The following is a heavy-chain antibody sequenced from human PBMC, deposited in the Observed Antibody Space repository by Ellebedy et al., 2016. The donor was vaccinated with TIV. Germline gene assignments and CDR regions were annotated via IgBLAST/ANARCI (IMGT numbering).Heavy chain of an antibody. J-gene: IGHJ4*02. CDR1: GFTFSSYW. D-gene: IGHD6-19*01. CDR2: IKQDGSEK. CDR3: AAGYSGGLYGIDY. V-gene: IGHV3-7*01. Sequence: GESLKISCAASGFTFSSYWMSWVRQAPGKGLEWVANIKQDGSEKYYVDSVKGRFTISRDNAKNSLYLQMNSLRAEDTAVYYCAAGYSGGLYGIDYWGQGTLVIVSS.